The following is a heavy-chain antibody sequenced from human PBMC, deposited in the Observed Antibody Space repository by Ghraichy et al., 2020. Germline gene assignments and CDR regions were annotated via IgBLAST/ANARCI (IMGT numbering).Heavy chain of an antibody. CDR2: ISYDGSNK. CDR1: GFTFSSYA. J-gene: IGHJ6*03. Sequence: GGSLRLSCAASGFTFSSYAMHWVRQAPGKGLEWVAVISYDGSNKYYADSVKGRFTISRDNSKNTLYLQMNSLRAEDTAVYYCARPPSWYHYYYMDVWGKGTTVTVSS. V-gene: IGHV3-30-3*01. D-gene: IGHD2-2*01. CDR3: ARPPSWYHYYYMDV.